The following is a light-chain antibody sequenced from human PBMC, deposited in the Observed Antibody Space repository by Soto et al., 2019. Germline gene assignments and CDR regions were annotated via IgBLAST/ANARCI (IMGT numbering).Light chain of an antibody. J-gene: IGKJ4*01. V-gene: IGKV4-1*01. Sequence: DIVMTQSPDSLAVSLGERATINCKSSQRGCHSPDNKDVLCWYQQKPGQPPKLLIYWASTRESGVPGRVSGSGSGADFTLTITSLKAEDVAVYYFHQYYSTPVTFGAGTKVEIK. CDR1: QRGCHSPDNKDV. CDR3: HQYYSTPVT. CDR2: WAS.